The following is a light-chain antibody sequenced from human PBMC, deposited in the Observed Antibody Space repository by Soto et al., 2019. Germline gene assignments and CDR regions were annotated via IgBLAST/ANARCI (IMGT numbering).Light chain of an antibody. V-gene: IGLV1-44*01. CDR1: SSNIGSHT. Sequence: QSVLTQPPSASGTPGQTIAISCSGGSSNIGSHTVNWYQQLPGTAPGLLIYSNTRRPSGVPDRFSGSKSGTSASLAISGLQSEYEGDYYCAAWDDSLNGVVFGGGTKVTVL. J-gene: IGLJ2*01. CDR3: AAWDDSLNGVV. CDR2: SNT.